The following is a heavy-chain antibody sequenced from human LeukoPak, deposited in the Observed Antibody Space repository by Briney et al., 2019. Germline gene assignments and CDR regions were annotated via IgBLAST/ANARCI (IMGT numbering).Heavy chain of an antibody. J-gene: IGHJ4*02. CDR3: ARRRGGDQFDY. CDR1: GYSIRSGYY. D-gene: IGHD3-16*01. CDR2: IYHSGST. Sequence: SETLSLTCGVSGYSIRSGYYWGWIRQPPGKGPEWIGSIYHSGSTYYNPSLKSRVTILVDTSKNQFSLKMSSVTAADTAVYYCARRRGGDQFDYWGREPWSPSPQ. V-gene: IGHV4-38-2*01.